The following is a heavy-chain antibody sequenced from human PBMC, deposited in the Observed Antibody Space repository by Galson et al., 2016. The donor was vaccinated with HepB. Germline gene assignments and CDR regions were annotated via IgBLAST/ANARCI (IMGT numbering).Heavy chain of an antibody. CDR2: IYLADSDA. Sequence: QSGAEVKKPGESLTISCTVTGHNVTNYWIGWVRQMPGKSLEWMGIIYLADSDARYSPSFQGQVSISVDKSIFTAYLHWNTLKASDTAIYYCARGHYGRWLSGYDLWGQGTRVTVSS. J-gene: IGHJ5*02. CDR1: GHNVTNYW. CDR3: ARGHYGRWLSGYDL. D-gene: IGHD3-22*01. V-gene: IGHV5-51*01.